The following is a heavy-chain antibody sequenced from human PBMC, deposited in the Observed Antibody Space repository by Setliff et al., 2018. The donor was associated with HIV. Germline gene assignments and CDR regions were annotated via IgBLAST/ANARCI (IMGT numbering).Heavy chain of an antibody. CDR1: GDSISSGTYC. Sequence: TLSLTCTVSGDSISSGTYCWNWIRQYPGEGLEWIGYICNSGVTNYNPSLKSVVSVSADTSKNQFSLTLRSVTAADTAVYYCARAPHVSGNFGWFDPWGQGTLVTVSS. V-gene: IGHV4-31*01. CDR3: ARAPHVSGNFGWFDP. CDR2: ICNSGVT. J-gene: IGHJ5*02. D-gene: IGHD3-16*01.